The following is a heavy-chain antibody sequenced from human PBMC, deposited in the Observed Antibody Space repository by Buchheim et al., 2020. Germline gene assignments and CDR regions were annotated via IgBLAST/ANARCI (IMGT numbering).Heavy chain of an antibody. CDR3: AREGSQKYYYYYYYMDV. Sequence: EVQLVESGGGLVQPGGSLRLSCAASGFTFSSYWISWVRQAPGKGLEWVANIKQDGSEKYYVDSVKGRFTISRDNAKNSLYLQMNSLRAEDTAVYYCAREGSQKYYYYYYYMDVWGKGTT. J-gene: IGHJ6*03. V-gene: IGHV3-7*01. CDR1: GFTFSSYW. CDR2: IKQDGSEK.